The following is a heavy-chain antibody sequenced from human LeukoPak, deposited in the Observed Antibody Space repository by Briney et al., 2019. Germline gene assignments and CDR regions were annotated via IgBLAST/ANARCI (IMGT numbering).Heavy chain of an antibody. V-gene: IGHV1-2*02. Sequence: ASVKVSCTASGYTFTGYYMHWVRQAPGQGLEWMGWINPNSGGTNYAQKFQGRVTMTRDTSISTAYMELSRLRSDDTAVYYCARGYDFWSGYYLLGLYSVWFDPWGQGTLVTVSS. J-gene: IGHJ5*02. CDR2: INPNSGGT. CDR1: GYTFTGYY. D-gene: IGHD3-3*01. CDR3: ARGYDFWSGYYLLGLYSVWFDP.